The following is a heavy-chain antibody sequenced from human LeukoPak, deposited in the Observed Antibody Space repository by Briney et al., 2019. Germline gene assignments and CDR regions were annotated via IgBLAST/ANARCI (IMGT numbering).Heavy chain of an antibody. CDR3: ARDHGYYDFWSGYYRYYYYMDV. CDR2: ISAYNGNT. V-gene: IGHV1-18*01. D-gene: IGHD3-3*01. CDR1: GYTFTSYG. Sequence: GASVKVSCKASGYTFTSYGISWVRQAPGQGLEWMGWISAYNGNTNYAHKLQGRVTMTTDTSTSTAYMELRSLRSDDTAVHYCARDHGYYDFWSGYYRYYYYMDVWGKGTTVTVSS. J-gene: IGHJ6*03.